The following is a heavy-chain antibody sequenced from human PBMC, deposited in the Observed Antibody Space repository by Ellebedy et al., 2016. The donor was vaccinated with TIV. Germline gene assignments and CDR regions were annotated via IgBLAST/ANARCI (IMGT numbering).Heavy chain of an antibody. Sequence: PGGSLRLSCAASGFTFSSYAMHWVRQVPGKGLEWVAVISYDGSNKYYADSVKGRFTISRDNSKNTLYLQMNSLRAEDTAVYYCARGGSYRGMDVWGQGTTVTVSS. CDR2: ISYDGSNK. CDR1: GFTFSSYA. J-gene: IGHJ6*02. D-gene: IGHD1-26*01. CDR3: ARGGSYRGMDV. V-gene: IGHV3-30-3*01.